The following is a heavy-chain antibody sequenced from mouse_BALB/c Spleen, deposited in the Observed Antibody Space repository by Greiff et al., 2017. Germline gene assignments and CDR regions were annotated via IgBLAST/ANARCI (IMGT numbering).Heavy chain of an antibody. Sequence: EVHLVESGGDLVKPGGSLKLSCAASGFTFSSYGMSWVRQTPDKRLEWVATISSGGSYTYYPDSVKGRFTISRDNAKNTLYLQMSSLKSEDTAMYYCARVECPFDYWGQGTTLTVSS. J-gene: IGHJ2*01. V-gene: IGHV5-6*01. CDR3: ARVECPFDY. CDR2: ISSGGSYT. CDR1: GFTFSSYG.